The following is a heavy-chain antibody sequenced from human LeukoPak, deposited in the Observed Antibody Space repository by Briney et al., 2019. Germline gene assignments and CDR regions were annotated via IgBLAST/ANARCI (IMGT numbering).Heavy chain of an antibody. CDR2: ISGNSVYI. V-gene: IGHV3-9*01. CDR3: AKEIRAGDSPLDY. J-gene: IGHJ4*02. CDR1: GFNFLGHS. D-gene: IGHD3-16*01. Sequence: GGSLRLSCSASGFNFLGHSMHWVRQAPGKGPEWVSGISGNSVYIGYADSVKGRFTISRDNAGESLYLQMNSLRPEDTALYYCAKEIRAGDSPLDYWGQGTLVTVPS.